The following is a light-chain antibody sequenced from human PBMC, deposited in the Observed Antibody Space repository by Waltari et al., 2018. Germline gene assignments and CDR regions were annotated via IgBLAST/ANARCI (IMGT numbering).Light chain of an antibody. J-gene: IGKJ2*01. Sequence: DIQMIQSPSSVSASLGDRATITCRASQVIGRWLAWYQHKPGRAPNLLIFAASSLQNGVPSRFSGSGSGTYFTLTINSLQPEDFATYYCQQTNTFPFTFGQGTKLEIK. CDR2: AAS. V-gene: IGKV1-12*01. CDR1: QVIGRW. CDR3: QQTNTFPFT.